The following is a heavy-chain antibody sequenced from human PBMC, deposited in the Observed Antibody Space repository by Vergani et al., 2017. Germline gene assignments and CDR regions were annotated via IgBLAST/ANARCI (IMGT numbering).Heavy chain of an antibody. CDR3: AGGQRIHPSLYYYYYMDV. J-gene: IGHJ6*03. V-gene: IGHV4-34*01. CDR2: INHSGST. CDR1: GGSFSGYY. D-gene: IGHD5-18*01. Sequence: QVQLQQWGAGLLKPSETLSLTCAVYGGSFSGYYCSWIRQPPGKGLEWIGEINHSGSTNYNPSLKSRGTISVDTSKDQFSLKLSSGTAADTAVYYCAGGQRIHPSLYYYYYMDVWGKGTTVTVSS.